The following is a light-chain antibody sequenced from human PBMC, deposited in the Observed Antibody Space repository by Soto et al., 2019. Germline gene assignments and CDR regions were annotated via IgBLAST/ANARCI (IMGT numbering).Light chain of an antibody. Sequence: QSVLTQSSSASASLGSSVKLTCTLSSGHSGYIIAWHQQQPGKAPRYLMKLEGSGSYNKGSGVPDRFSGSSFGADRYLTISNLQFEDEADYYSETWDSDTRVFRGETKL. V-gene: IGLV4-60*02. CDR2: LEGSGSY. J-gene: IGLJ2*01. CDR3: ETWDSDTRV. CDR1: SGHSGYI.